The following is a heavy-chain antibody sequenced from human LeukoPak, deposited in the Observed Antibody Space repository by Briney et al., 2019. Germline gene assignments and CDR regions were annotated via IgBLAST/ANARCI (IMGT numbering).Heavy chain of an antibody. CDR1: GFTFSSYG. CDR2: IRYDGSNK. CDR3: AKTHRRITIFGIPAHYYYYMDV. V-gene: IGHV3-30*02. Sequence: GGSLSLSCAASGFTFSSYGMHWVRQAPGKGLEWVAFIRYDGSNKYYADSVKGRFTISRDNSKNTLYLQMNSLRAEDTAVYYCAKTHRRITIFGIPAHYYYYMDVWGKGTTVTVSS. J-gene: IGHJ6*03. D-gene: IGHD3-3*01.